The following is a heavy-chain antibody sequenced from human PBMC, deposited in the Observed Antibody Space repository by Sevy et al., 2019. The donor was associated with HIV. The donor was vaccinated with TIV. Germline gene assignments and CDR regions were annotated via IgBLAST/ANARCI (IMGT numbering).Heavy chain of an antibody. V-gene: IGHV4-34*01. CDR1: GGSFSGYD. Sequence: SETLSLTCAVYGGSFSGYDWSWIRQPPGKGLEWIGEINHSGSTNYNPPLKSRVTISVDTSKNQFSLKLSSVTAADTAVYYCARGGTMIVVANPFDIWGQGTMVTVSS. J-gene: IGHJ3*02. CDR2: INHSGST. D-gene: IGHD3-22*01. CDR3: ARGGTMIVVANPFDI.